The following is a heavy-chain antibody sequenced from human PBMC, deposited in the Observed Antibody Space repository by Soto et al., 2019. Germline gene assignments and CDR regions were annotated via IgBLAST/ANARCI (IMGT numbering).Heavy chain of an antibody. Sequence: PGGSLRLSCAASGFTFSSYAMHWVRQAPGKGLEWVAVISYDGSNKYYADSVKGRFTISRDNSKNTLYLQMNSLRAEDTAVYYCARKPGDSSGYHGDYWGQGTLVTVSS. J-gene: IGHJ4*02. CDR1: GFTFSSYA. CDR2: ISYDGSNK. CDR3: ARKPGDSSGYHGDY. V-gene: IGHV3-30-3*01. D-gene: IGHD3-22*01.